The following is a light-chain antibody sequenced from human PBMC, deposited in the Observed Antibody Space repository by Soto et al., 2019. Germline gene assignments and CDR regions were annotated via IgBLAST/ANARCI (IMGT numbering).Light chain of an antibody. Sequence: EIVMTHSPATLSVSPCERATLSFRASQSVSSKLAWYQQKPGQAPRLLIYGASTRATGIPARFSGSGSGTEFTLTISSLQSEDFAVYYCQQYNNWPPITFGQGNDWRI. CDR1: QSVSSK. CDR2: GAS. V-gene: IGKV3-15*01. CDR3: QQYNNWPPIT. J-gene: IGKJ5*01.